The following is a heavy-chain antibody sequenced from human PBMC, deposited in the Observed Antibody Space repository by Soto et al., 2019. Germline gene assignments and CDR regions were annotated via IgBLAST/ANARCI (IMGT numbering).Heavy chain of an antibody. Sequence: GGSLRLSCVASGFTFSDYAMTWVRQAPGKGLEWVSDISGSGGNTHYAESVKGRFTISRDNSKNTLYLQLNSLRAEDTAVYYCAEDRNFWSGYYTSFDYWGQGTLVTVSS. D-gene: IGHD3-3*01. CDR3: AEDRNFWSGYYTSFDY. CDR2: ISGSGGNT. V-gene: IGHV3-23*01. J-gene: IGHJ4*02. CDR1: GFTFSDYA.